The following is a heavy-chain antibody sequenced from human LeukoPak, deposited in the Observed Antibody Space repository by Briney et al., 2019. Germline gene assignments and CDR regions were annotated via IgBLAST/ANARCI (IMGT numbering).Heavy chain of an antibody. CDR1: GFTFDDYA. J-gene: IGHJ4*02. CDR2: ISWNSGSI. CDR3: AKDKNPMVRGVWVN. V-gene: IGHV3-9*01. D-gene: IGHD3-10*01. Sequence: GGSLRLSCAASGFTFDDYAMHWVRQAPGKGLEWVSGISWNSGSIGYADSVKGRFTISRDNAKNSLYLQMNSLRAEDTALYYCAKDKNPMVRGVWVNWGQGTLVTVSS.